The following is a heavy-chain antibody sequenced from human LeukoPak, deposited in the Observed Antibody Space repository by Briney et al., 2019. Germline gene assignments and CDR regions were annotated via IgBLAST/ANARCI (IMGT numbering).Heavy chain of an antibody. CDR2: IWYDGSNK. V-gene: IGHV3-33*06. D-gene: IGHD6-6*01. J-gene: IGHJ4*02. Sequence: PGGSLRLSCAASGFTFSSYGMHWVRQAPGKRLEWVAVIWYDGSNKYYADSVKGRFTISRDNSKNTLYLQMNSLRAEDTAVYYCAKDHQGDEYLDYWGQGTLVTVSS. CDR3: AKDHQGDEYLDY. CDR1: GFTFSSYG.